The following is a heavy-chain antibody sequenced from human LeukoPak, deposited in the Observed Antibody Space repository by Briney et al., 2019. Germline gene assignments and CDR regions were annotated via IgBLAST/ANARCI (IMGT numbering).Heavy chain of an antibody. V-gene: IGHV3-9*01. J-gene: IGHJ4*02. CDR2: ISWNSGSI. Sequence: PGRSLRLSCAASGFTFDDYAMHWVRQAPGKGLEWVSGISWNSGSIGYADSVKGRFTISRDNAKNSLYLQMSSLRAEDTALYYCAKSRAFDIVVVPSDYWGQGTLVTVSS. CDR3: AKSRAFDIVVVPSDY. D-gene: IGHD2-2*01. CDR1: GFTFDDYA.